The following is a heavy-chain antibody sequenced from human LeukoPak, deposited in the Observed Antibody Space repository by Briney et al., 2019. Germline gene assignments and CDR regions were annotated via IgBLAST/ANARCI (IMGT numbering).Heavy chain of an antibody. V-gene: IGHV3-48*01. CDR2: IGNGGHII. CDR3: ARDLFQQALDY. J-gene: IGHJ4*02. Sequence: PGGSLGLSCVASEFTFTTYTMNWVRQAPGKGLEWVSYIGNGGHIIYYADSVKGRFTISRDDAQNSLYLQLNRLRPEDTAVYYCARDLFQQALDYWGQGTLVTVSS. CDR1: EFTFTTYT.